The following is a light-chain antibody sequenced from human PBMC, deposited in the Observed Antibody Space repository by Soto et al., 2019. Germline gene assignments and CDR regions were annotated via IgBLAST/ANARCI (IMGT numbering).Light chain of an antibody. J-gene: IGKJ4*01. V-gene: IGKV3-15*01. CDR3: QQYGSCHALT. CDR2: GAS. Sequence: ETVMTQSPSTLSVSPGQRATLSCRASQSVSIDLVWYEQKPREAPRLLIYGASSRATGMPARFSGSRSWTDFSIIISSLEPEDFAVYYCQQYGSCHALTFGGGTKVDI. CDR1: QSVSID.